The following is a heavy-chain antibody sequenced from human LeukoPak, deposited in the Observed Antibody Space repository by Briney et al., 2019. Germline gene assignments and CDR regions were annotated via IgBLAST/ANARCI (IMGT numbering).Heavy chain of an antibody. CDR2: INPNSGGT. Sequence: ASVKVSCKASGYTFTSYYMHWVRQAPGQGLEWMGWINPNSGGTNYAQKFQGRVTMTRDTSISTAYMELSRLRSDDTAVYYCARNPGYCSSTSCLTHWFDPWGQGTLVTVSS. J-gene: IGHJ5*02. V-gene: IGHV1-2*02. CDR1: GYTFTSYY. CDR3: ARNPGYCSSTSCLTHWFDP. D-gene: IGHD2-2*01.